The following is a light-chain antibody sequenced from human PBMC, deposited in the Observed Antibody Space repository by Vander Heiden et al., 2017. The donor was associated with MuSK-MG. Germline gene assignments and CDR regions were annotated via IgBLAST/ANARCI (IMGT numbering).Light chain of an antibody. J-gene: IGLJ2*01. CDR2: EVT. CDR3: SSYAGTNILI. Sequence: QSALTQPPSASAPPGQSVTISCTGTSSDVGAYDYVSWYQQRPGKAPTLMVYEVTKRPSRVPDRFSGSKSGNTASLTISGLQAEDEGDYYCSSYAGTNILIFGGGTKLTVL. V-gene: IGLV2-8*01. CDR1: SSDVGAYDY.